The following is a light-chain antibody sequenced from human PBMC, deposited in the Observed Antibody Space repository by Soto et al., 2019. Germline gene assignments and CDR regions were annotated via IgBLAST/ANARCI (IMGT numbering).Light chain of an antibody. V-gene: IGKV1-39*01. CDR1: QSISSY. CDR2: AAS. Sequence: DIQMTQSPSSLAASLGDRVTITCRASQSISSYLNWYQQKPGKAPKLLIYAASSLQSGVPSRFSGSGSGTDFTLTISSLQHDDFANYYCQQNYSPPPITFGQGTRLEIK. J-gene: IGKJ5*01. CDR3: QQNYSPPPIT.